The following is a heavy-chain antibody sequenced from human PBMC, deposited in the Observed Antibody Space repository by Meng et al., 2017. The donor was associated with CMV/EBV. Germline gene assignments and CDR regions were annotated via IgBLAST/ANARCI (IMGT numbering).Heavy chain of an antibody. CDR2: IYYSGST. Sequence: GSLRLSCAVYGGSFSGYYWSWIRQPPGKGLEWIGSIYYSGSTYYNPSLKSRVTISVDTSKNQFSLKLSSVTAADTAVYYCARHFDFWSGPIPFNWFDPWGQGTLVTVSS. CDR1: GGSFSGYY. CDR3: ARHFDFWSGPIPFNWFDP. D-gene: IGHD3-3*01. V-gene: IGHV4-34*01. J-gene: IGHJ5*02.